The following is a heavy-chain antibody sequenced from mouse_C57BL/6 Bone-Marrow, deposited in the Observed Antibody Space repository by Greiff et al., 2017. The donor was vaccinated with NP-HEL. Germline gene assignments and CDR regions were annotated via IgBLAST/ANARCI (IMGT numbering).Heavy chain of an antibody. J-gene: IGHJ2*01. Sequence: DVQLVESGGDLVKPGGSLKLSCAASGFTFSSYGMSWVRQTPDKRLEWVATISSGGSYTYYPDSVKGRFTISRDNAKNTLYLQMSSLKSEDTAMYYCARHWDGYWGQGTTLTVSS. D-gene: IGHD4-1*01. V-gene: IGHV5-6*01. CDR1: GFTFSSYG. CDR3: ARHWDGY. CDR2: ISSGGSYT.